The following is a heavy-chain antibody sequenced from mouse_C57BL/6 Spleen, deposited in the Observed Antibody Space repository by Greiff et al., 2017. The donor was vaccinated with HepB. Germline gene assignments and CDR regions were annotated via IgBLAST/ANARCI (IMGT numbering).Heavy chain of an antibody. Sequence: EVHLVESGPELVKPGASVKISCKASGYSFTGYYMNWVKQSPEKSLEWIGEINPSTGGTTYNQKFKAKATLTVDKSSSTAYMQLKSLTSEDSAVYYCARGYYYAMDYWGQGTSVTVSS. CDR3: ARGYYYAMDY. V-gene: IGHV1-42*01. CDR2: INPSTGGT. CDR1: GYSFTGYY. J-gene: IGHJ4*01.